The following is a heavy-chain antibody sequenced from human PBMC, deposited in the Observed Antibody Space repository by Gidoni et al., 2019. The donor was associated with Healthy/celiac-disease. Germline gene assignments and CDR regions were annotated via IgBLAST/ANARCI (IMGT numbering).Heavy chain of an antibody. CDR3: ARGDCSSTSCYSDWFDP. V-gene: IGHV1-2*02. D-gene: IGHD2-2*01. CDR2: INPNSGGT. Sequence: QVQLVQSGAEVKKPGASVKVSCKASGYTFTGYYMHWVRQAPGQGLEWMGWINPNSGGTNYAQKFQGRVTMTRDTSISTAYMELSRLRSDDTAVYYCARGDCSSTSCYSDWFDPWGQGTLVTVSS. CDR1: GYTFTGYY. J-gene: IGHJ5*02.